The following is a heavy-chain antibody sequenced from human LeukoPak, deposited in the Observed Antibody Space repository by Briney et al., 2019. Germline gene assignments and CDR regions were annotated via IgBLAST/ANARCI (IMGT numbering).Heavy chain of an antibody. J-gene: IGHJ4*02. CDR1: GFTFSSYS. CDR2: ISSSSSTI. Sequence: PGGSLRLSCAASGFTFSSYSMNWVRQAPGKGLEWVSYISSSSSTIYYADSVKGRFTISRDNAKNSLYLQMNSLRAEDTAVYYCAREKSNWGYDYWGQGTLVTVSS. D-gene: IGHD7-27*01. V-gene: IGHV3-48*04. CDR3: AREKSNWGYDY.